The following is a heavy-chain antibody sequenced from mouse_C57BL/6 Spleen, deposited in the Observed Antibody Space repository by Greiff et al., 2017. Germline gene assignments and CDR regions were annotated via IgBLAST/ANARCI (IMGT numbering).Heavy chain of an antibody. CDR2: LWGDGST. D-gene: IGHD2-5*01. Sequence: VQLQQSGPGLVAPSQSLSITCTVSGFSLTSYGVSWVRQPPGKGLEWLGVLWGDGSTNYHSALISRLSISKDNSKSQVFLKLNSLQTDDTATYYCAKRAYYSNFHAMDYWGQGTSVTVSS. CDR3: AKRAYYSNFHAMDY. CDR1: GFSLTSYG. J-gene: IGHJ4*01. V-gene: IGHV2-3*01.